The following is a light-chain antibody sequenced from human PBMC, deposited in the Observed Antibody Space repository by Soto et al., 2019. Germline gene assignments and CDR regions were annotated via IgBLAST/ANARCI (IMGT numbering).Light chain of an antibody. J-gene: IGKJ3*01. CDR3: QHYDNLPPFT. V-gene: IGKV1-33*01. Sequence: DIQMTQSPSSLSASVGDRVTITCQASQDIRKYVNWYQQKPGRAPKLLIYGASNLETGVPSRFSGSGYGTDFTFTISSLQPEDIATYYCQHYDNLPPFTFGPGTKVAIK. CDR1: QDIRKY. CDR2: GAS.